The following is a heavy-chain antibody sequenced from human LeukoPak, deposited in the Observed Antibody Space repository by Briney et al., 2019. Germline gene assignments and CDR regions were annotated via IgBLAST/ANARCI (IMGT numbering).Heavy chain of an antibody. CDR1: GFTFSTFA. D-gene: IGHD3-10*01. V-gene: IGHV3-23*01. CDR3: AKDTDGSGSFDY. J-gene: IGHJ4*02. Sequence: PGGSLRLSCAASGFTFSTFAMTWVRQAPGKGLEWVSAISGSGGSTYYADSVKGRFTISRDNSKNTLYLQMNSLRAEDTAVYYCAKDTDGSGSFDYWGQGTLVTVSS. CDR2: ISGSGGST.